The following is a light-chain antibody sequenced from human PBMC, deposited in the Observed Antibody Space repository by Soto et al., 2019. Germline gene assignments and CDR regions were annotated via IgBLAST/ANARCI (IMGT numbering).Light chain of an antibody. Sequence: AIQMTQSPSSLSASVGDRVTITCRASQGIRNDLGWYQQKPGKAPKVLIFGASTLQSGVPSRFSGSGSGTDFILTISSLQPEDFATYYCLQDYSYPRTFGQGTKVDIK. CDR2: GAS. V-gene: IGKV1-6*01. CDR3: LQDYSYPRT. J-gene: IGKJ1*01. CDR1: QGIRND.